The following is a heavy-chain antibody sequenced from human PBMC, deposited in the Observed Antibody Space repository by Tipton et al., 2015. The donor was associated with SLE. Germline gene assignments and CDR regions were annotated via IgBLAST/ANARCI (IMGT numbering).Heavy chain of an antibody. CDR3: ARDLRSTSDFFDY. Sequence: TLSLTCTVSGGSISRSSYYWGWIRQPPGKGLEWIGSIYYSGSTYYNPSLKSRVTISLHTSKNQFSLKLSSVTAADTAVYYCARDLRSTSDFFDYWGQGTLV. J-gene: IGHJ4*02. CDR2: IYYSGST. V-gene: IGHV4-39*07. D-gene: IGHD2-2*01. CDR1: GGSISRSSYY.